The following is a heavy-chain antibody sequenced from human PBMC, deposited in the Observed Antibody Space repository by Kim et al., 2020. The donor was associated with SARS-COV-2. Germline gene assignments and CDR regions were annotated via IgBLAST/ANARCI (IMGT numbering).Heavy chain of an antibody. CDR3: AKDSVHDNWNDLDA. Sequence: GGSLRLSCAASGFSRFTFSNYAMSWVRQAPGKGLEWVATMTGSTGSTYYADSVKGRFAISRDNSKNTLYLQMNSLTAEDTAIYYCAKDSVHDNWNDLDA. CDR1: GFSRFTFSNYA. CDR2: MTGSTGST. J-gene: IGHJ3*01. D-gene: IGHD1-20*01. V-gene: IGHV3-23*01.